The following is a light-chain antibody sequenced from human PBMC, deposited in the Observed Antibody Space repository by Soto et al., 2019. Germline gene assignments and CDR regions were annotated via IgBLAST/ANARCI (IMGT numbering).Light chain of an antibody. V-gene: IGKV1-9*01. J-gene: IGKJ5*01. Sequence: DIQSTQSPSFLSASVGDRVTITCRASQGISSYLAWYQQKPGKAPKLLIYGASTLQRGVSSRFSGSGSGTEFTLTISSLQPEDFATYYCQHLKSYPITFGQGTRLDIK. CDR1: QGISSY. CDR2: GAS. CDR3: QHLKSYPIT.